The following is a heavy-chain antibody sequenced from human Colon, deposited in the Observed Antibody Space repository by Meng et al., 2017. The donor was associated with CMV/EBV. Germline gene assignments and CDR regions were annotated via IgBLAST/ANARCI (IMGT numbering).Heavy chain of an antibody. Sequence: GESLKISCAASGFTFSSYGMHWVRQAPGKGLEWVAFIRYDGSNKYYADSVKGRFTISRDNSKNTLYLQMNSLRPEDTAVYYCARGGRSMYQLLSIYWGQGTLVTVSS. CDR3: ARGGRSMYQLLSIY. CDR1: GFTFSSYG. CDR2: IRYDGSNK. D-gene: IGHD2-2*01. V-gene: IGHV3-30*02. J-gene: IGHJ4*02.